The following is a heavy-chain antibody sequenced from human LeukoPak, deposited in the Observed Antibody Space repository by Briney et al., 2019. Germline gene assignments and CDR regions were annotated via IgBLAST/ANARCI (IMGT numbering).Heavy chain of an antibody. CDR1: GFSFSNHG. J-gene: IGHJ6*03. V-gene: IGHV3-30*03. CDR2: IARDGGAK. CDR3: ARARYYYYMDV. Sequence: GGSLRLSCVASGFSFSNHGMHWVRQAPGKGLEWVSVIARDGGAKFYADSVKGRFTLSRDNAKNSLYLQMNSLRAEDTAVYYCARARYYYYMDVWGKGTTVTVSS.